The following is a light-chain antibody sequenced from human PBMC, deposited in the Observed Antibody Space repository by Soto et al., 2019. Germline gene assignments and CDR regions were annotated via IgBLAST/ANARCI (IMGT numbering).Light chain of an antibody. CDR1: AADVGAYNF. CDR3: CSYAGSFTWV. CDR2: DAS. Sequence: QSALTQPRSVSGSPGQSVTISCTGTAADVGAYNFVSWYQLHPGKAPKLMIYDASERPSGVPDRFSASKSANTASLIISGLQAEDEADYYCCSYAGSFTWVFGGGPKVTVL. J-gene: IGLJ3*02. V-gene: IGLV2-11*01.